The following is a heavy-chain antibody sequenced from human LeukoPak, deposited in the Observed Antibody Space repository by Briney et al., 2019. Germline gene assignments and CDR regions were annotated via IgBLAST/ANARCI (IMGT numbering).Heavy chain of an antibody. J-gene: IGHJ4*02. CDR1: GYTFTDYY. CDR2: INPNSGDT. CDR3: ARQGSSVRDFDY. Sequence: ASVKVSCEASGYTFTDYYIHWVRQAPGQGLEWLGWINPNSGDTDYAQKFQGSVTMTRDTSICTAYMDLSRLTSDDTAVYYCARQGSSVRDFDYWGQGTLVTVSS. V-gene: IGHV1-2*02. D-gene: IGHD2-2*01.